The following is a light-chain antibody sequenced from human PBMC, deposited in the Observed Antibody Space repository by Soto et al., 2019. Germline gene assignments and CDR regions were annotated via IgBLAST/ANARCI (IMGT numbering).Light chain of an antibody. V-gene: IGKV1-5*03. Sequence: DXQMTHSPSTLSXSVGDRVTITCRSSQTISSWLSCYQQKPGKAPKLLIYKASTLKSGVPSRFSGSGSGKEFTLTISSLQPDDFATYYCQHYNSYSEAFGQGTKV. CDR3: QHYNSYSEA. J-gene: IGKJ1*01. CDR1: QTISSW. CDR2: KAS.